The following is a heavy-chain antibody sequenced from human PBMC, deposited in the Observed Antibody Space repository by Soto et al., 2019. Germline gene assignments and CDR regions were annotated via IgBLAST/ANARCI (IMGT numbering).Heavy chain of an antibody. V-gene: IGHV2-5*01. CDR1: GFSLSTSGVG. J-gene: IGHJ5*02. Sequence: QITLKESGPTLVKPTQTLTLTCTFSGFSLSTSGVGVGWIRQPPGKALEWLALIYWNDDKRYSPSLKSRHNITKDTSKNQVVITMTNMDPVDTATYYCAHRQRQGQWLVRRQVDWFEPWGQGTLVTVSS. CDR3: AHRQRQGQWLVRRQVDWFEP. D-gene: IGHD6-19*01. CDR2: IYWNDDK.